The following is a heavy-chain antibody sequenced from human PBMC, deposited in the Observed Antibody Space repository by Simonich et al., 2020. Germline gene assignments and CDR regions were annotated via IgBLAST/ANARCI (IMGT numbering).Heavy chain of an antibody. Sequence: EVQLVESGGGLVQPGGSLRLSCAASGFTFSSYWMSWVRQAPGKGLGWVANIKQGGSEKYYVDSVKGRFTISRDNAKNSLYLQMNSLRAEDTAVYYCAREGIAARDAFDIWGQGTMVTVSS. CDR1: GFTFSSYW. D-gene: IGHD6-6*01. V-gene: IGHV3-7*01. J-gene: IGHJ3*02. CDR3: AREGIAARDAFDI. CDR2: IKQGGSEK.